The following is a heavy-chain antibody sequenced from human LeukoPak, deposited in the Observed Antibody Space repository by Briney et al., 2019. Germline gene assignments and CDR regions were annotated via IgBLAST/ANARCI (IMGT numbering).Heavy chain of an antibody. Sequence: SETLSLNCTVSGGSISSSGYSWGWIRQPPGKGLEWIGNINYSGSTYYNPYLKSRVTIFVDTSKNQFSLKVNSVTAADTAVYFCARRVTGDLRRFDYWGQGTLVTVSS. CDR3: ARRVTGDLRRFDY. V-gene: IGHV4-39*01. CDR2: INYSGST. CDR1: GGSISSSGYS. D-gene: IGHD7-27*01. J-gene: IGHJ4*02.